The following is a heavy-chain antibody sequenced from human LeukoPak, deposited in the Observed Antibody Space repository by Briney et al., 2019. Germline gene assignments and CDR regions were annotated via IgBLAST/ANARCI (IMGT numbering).Heavy chain of an antibody. D-gene: IGHD4-17*01. V-gene: IGHV4-34*01. CDR1: GGSFSGYY. J-gene: IGHJ4*02. CDR3: ARAYGDLAY. Sequence: SETLSLTCAVYGGSFSGYYWSWIRQPPGKGLEGIGEINHSGSTNYNPSLRSRVTISVDTSKNQFSLTLSSVTAADTAVYYCARAYGDLAYWGQGTLVTVSS. CDR2: INHSGST.